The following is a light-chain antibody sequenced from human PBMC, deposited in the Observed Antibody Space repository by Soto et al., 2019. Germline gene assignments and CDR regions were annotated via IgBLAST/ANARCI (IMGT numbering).Light chain of an antibody. V-gene: IGLV2-14*04. CDR1: SSDVGGYNY. Sequence: TGTSSDVGGYNYVSWYQQHPGKAPKLMIYDVSNRPSGVSNRFSGSKSGNTASLTISGLQAEDEADYYCSSYTSSSTLFYVFGTGTKVTVL. CDR2: DVS. CDR3: SSYTSSSTLFYV. J-gene: IGLJ1*01.